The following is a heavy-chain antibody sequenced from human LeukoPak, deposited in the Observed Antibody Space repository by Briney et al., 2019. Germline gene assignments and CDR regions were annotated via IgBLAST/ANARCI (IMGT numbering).Heavy chain of an antibody. Sequence: SETLSLTCTVSGSSMSSDYYWGWIRQPPGKGLEWIGSISDSGSAYYNPSLKSRVTISVDTSKNQFSLKLSSVTAADTAVYYCARLRPYDSSGYYATYYFDYWGQGTLVTVSS. CDR3: ARLRPYDSSGYYATYYFDY. CDR2: ISDSGSA. V-gene: IGHV4-38-2*02. J-gene: IGHJ4*02. CDR1: GSSMSSDYY. D-gene: IGHD3-22*01.